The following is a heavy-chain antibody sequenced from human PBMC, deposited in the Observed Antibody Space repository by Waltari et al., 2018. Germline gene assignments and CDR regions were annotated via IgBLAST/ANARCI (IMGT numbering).Heavy chain of an antibody. CDR2: IYYSGRT. J-gene: IGHJ4*02. Sequence: QLQLQESGPGLVKPSETLSLTCTVSGGSISSSSYYWGWIRQPPGKGLEWIGSIYYSGRTYYNPSLKSRVTISVDTSKNQFSLKLSSVTAADTAVYYCAGYGAYDFWSGLGSWYYFDYWGQGTLVTVSS. D-gene: IGHD3-3*01. CDR1: GGSISSSSYY. V-gene: IGHV4-39*01. CDR3: AGYGAYDFWSGLGSWYYFDY.